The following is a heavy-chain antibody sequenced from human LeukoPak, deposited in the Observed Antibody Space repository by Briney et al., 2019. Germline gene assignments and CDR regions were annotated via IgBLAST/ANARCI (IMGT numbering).Heavy chain of an antibody. Sequence: PGGSLRLSCAASGFTFSNYGMSWVRQAPGKGLEWVSTLSGSGDSTDYADSVKGRFAVSRDNSKNTFYLQMNSLRAEDTAVYYCAKNSGASSYSAMDYWGQGTLVTVSS. J-gene: IGHJ4*02. CDR3: AKNSGASSYSAMDY. V-gene: IGHV3-23*01. CDR1: GFTFSNYG. D-gene: IGHD4/OR15-4a*01. CDR2: LSGSGDST.